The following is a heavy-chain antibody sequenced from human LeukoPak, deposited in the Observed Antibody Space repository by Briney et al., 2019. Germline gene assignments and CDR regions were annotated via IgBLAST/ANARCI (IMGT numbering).Heavy chain of an antibody. J-gene: IGHJ4*02. CDR3: ARAWDSSGYYYVVSLFDY. V-gene: IGHV4-34*01. D-gene: IGHD3-22*01. Sequence: KTSETLSLTCAVYGGSFRGYYWSWIRQPPGKGLEWIGEINHSGSTNYNPSLKSRVTISVDTSKNQFSLKLSSVTAADTAVYYCARAWDSSGYYYVVSLFDYWGQGTLVTVSS. CDR1: GGSFRGYY. CDR2: INHSGST.